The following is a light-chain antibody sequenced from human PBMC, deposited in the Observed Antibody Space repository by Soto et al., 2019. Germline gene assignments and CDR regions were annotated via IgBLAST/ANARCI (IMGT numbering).Light chain of an antibody. J-gene: IGKJ1*01. CDR1: QSISSY. CDR2: AAS. V-gene: IGKV1-39*01. CDR3: QQYNSYPRT. Sequence: DIQMTQSPSSLSASVGDRVTITCRASQSISSYLNWYQQKPGKAPKLLIYAASSLQSGVPSRFSGSASGTDFTLTISSLQPEDFATYYCQQYNSYPRTFGPGTKVDIK.